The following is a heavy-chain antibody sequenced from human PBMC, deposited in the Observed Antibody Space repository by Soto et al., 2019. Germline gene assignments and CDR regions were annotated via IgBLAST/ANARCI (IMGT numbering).Heavy chain of an antibody. Sequence: SETLSLTCTVSGGSVLSGNYYWSWIRQPPGKGLEWIGYFYYSGITNYNPSLKNRVTISVDTSKNQFSLNLTSVTAADTAVYYCAVPPPWEPRPFHQWGQGSLVTVSS. CDR1: GGSVLSGNYY. V-gene: IGHV4-61*01. CDR3: AVPPPWEPRPFHQ. CDR2: FYYSGIT. D-gene: IGHD1-26*01. J-gene: IGHJ1*01.